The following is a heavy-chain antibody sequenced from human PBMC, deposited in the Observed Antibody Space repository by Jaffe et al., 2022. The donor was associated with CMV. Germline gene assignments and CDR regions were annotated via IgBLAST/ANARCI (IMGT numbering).Heavy chain of an antibody. CDR1: GGSISSGGYY. J-gene: IGHJ5*02. V-gene: IGHV4-31*03. Sequence: QVQLQESGPGLVKPSQTLSLTCTVSGGSISSGGYYWSWIRQHPGKGLEWIGYIYYSGSTYYNPSLKSRVTISVDTSKNQFSLKLSSVTAADTAVYYCARGLITMVRGVMVWFDPWGQGTLVTVSS. CDR3: ARGLITMVRGVMVWFDP. D-gene: IGHD3-10*01. CDR2: IYYSGST.